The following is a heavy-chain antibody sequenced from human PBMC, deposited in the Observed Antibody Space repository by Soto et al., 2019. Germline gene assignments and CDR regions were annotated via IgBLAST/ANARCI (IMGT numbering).Heavy chain of an antibody. CDR3: ARSIAAAGPSYYYYSGMDV. V-gene: IGHV2-70*01. Sequence: SGPTLVNPTQTLTLTCTFSGFSLSSSGIYVNWIRQPPGKALEWLALIDWDDDKYYSTSLKTRLTISKDTSKNQVVLTMTNMNPVDTGTYYCARSIAAAGPSYYYYSGMDVWGQGTTVTVSS. D-gene: IGHD6-13*01. CDR1: GFSLSSSGIY. CDR2: IDWDDDK. J-gene: IGHJ6*02.